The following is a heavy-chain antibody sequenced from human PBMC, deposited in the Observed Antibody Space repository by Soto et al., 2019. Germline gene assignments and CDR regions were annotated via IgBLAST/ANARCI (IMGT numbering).Heavy chain of an antibody. J-gene: IGHJ5*02. CDR2: IYVTGAV. V-gene: IGHV4-31*03. CDR1: GAALNSGNYF. Sequence: KTSETLSLTCSVSGAALNSGNYFWSWIRQVPGKGLEWIGHIYVTGAVDYNPSLRDRITISQDTSERQFSLNLRLVTAADTAVYYCARLRIATNNYKWFDPWGLGTLVTVSS. CDR3: ARLRIATNNYKWFDP. D-gene: IGHD2-21*01.